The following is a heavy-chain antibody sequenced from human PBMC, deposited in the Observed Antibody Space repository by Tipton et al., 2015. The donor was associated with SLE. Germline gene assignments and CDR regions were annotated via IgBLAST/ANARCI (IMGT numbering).Heavy chain of an antibody. CDR3: ARYISAEDY. V-gene: IGHV5-10-1*01. D-gene: IGHD1-14*01. CDR1: GYTFTTYW. Sequence: QSGAEVKKPGESLRISCQGSGYTFTTYWISWVRQMPGKGLEWMGRIDPSDSYTHYNPSFQGHVTISVDKSINTAYLQWNSLKASDTAMYYCARYISAEDYWGQGTLVTVSS. J-gene: IGHJ4*02. CDR2: IDPSDSYT.